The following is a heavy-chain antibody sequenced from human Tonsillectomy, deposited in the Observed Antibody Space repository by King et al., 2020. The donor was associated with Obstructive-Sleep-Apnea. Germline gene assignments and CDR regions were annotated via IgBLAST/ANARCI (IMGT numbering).Heavy chain of an antibody. D-gene: IGHD3-9*01. V-gene: IGHV4-59*01. CDR2: IYYSGST. CDR1: GGSISSYY. Sequence: PLQESGPGLVKPSETLSLTCTVSGGSISSYYWSWIRQPPGKGLEWIGYIYYSGSTNYNPSLKSRVTISVDTSKNQFSLKLSSVTAADTAVYYCARGYRYYDILTGYYGDNWFDPWGQGTLVTVSS. J-gene: IGHJ5*02. CDR3: ARGYRYYDILTGYYGDNWFDP.